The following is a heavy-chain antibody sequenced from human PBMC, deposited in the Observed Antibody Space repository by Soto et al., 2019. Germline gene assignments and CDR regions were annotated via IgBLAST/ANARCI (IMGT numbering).Heavy chain of an antibody. J-gene: IGHJ5*02. D-gene: IGHD1-26*01. CDR1: GDSINNRSYY. Sequence: PWETLSLTCTVTGDSINNRSYYWGWIRQPPGKGLERIGSIYYSGSTYNNPSLKSRVSMSVDTSISTAYMELSRLRSDDTAVYYCARGRGAPPPAHWFDPWGQGTLVTVSS. CDR2: IYYSGST. V-gene: IGHV4-39*02. CDR3: ARGRGAPPPAHWFDP.